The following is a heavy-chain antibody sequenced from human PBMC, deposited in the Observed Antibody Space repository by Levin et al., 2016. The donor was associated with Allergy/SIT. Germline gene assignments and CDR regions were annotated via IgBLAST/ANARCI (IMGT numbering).Heavy chain of an antibody. CDR2: FDPEDGET. V-gene: IGHV1-24*01. D-gene: IGHD5-12*01. J-gene: IGHJ4*02. Sequence: WVRQAPGQGLEWMGGFDPEDGETIYAQKFQGRVTMTEDTSTDTAYMELSSLRSEDTAVYYCATDTLGATIYGYWGQGTLVTVSS. CDR3: ATDTLGATIYGY.